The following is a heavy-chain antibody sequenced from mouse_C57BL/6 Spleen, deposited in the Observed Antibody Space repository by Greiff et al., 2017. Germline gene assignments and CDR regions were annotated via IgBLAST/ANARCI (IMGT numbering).Heavy chain of an antibody. D-gene: IGHD2-4*01. CDR3: ASYDYDWFAY. CDR2: INPNNGGT. Sequence: EVQLQQSGPELVKPGASVKISCKASGYTFTDYYMNWVKQSHGKSLEWIGDINPNNGGTSYNQKFKGKATLTLDKSSSTAYMELRSLTSEDSAVYYCASYDYDWFAYWGQGTLVTVSA. J-gene: IGHJ3*01. CDR1: GYTFTDYY. V-gene: IGHV1-26*01.